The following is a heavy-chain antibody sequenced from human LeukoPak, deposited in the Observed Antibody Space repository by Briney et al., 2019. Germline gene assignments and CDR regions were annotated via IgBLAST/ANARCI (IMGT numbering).Heavy chain of an antibody. V-gene: IGHV4-59*08. CDR2: IYYSGST. CDR3: ARYLGMVRGVPAYHSYYFDY. J-gene: IGHJ4*02. D-gene: IGHD3-10*01. CDR1: GGSISSYY. Sequence: SETLSLTCTVSGGSISSYYWSWIRQPPGKGLEWIGYIYYSGSTNYNPSLKSRVTISVDTSKNQFSLKLSSVTAADTAVYYCARYLGMVRGVPAYHSYYFDYWGQGTLVTVSS.